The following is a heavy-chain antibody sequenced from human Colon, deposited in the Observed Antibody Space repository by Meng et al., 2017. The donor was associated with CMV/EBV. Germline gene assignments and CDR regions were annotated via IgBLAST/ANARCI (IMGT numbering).Heavy chain of an antibody. Sequence: GESLKISCAASGFTFRSSAMTWVRQAPGKGLEWVAFISGSGSSTDYADSVKGRFTISRDNSRNMVYLQMNSLTAEDTAVYYCAKDGRYCSSASCYIPPGYFYAMDVWGQGTTVTVSS. J-gene: IGHJ6*02. CDR1: GFTFRSSA. D-gene: IGHD2-2*02. CDR3: AKDGRYCSSASCYIPPGYFYAMDV. V-gene: IGHV3-23*01. CDR2: ISGSGSST.